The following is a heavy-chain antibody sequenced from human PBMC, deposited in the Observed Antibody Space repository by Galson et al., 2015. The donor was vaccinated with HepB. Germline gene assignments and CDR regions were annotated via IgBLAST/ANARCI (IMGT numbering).Heavy chain of an antibody. CDR1: GFTFSSYA. V-gene: IGHV3-23*01. CDR3: AKDRWRCSSISCKLDF. Sequence: SLRLSCAASGFTFSSYAMSWVRQAPGKGLECVSVISDSGGSTHYADSVKGRFTISRDNSKNTLYLQMNSLRAEDTAVYYCAKDRWRCSSISCKLDFWGQGTLVTVSS. CDR2: ISDSGGST. J-gene: IGHJ4*02. D-gene: IGHD2-2*01.